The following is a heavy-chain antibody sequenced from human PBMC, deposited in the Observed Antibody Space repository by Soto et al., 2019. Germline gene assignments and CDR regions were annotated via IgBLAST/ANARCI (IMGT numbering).Heavy chain of an antibody. CDR3: ARDREVGATEPYYFDY. CDR2: INPSGGST. V-gene: IGHV1-46*01. Sequence: ASVKVSCKASGYTFTSYYMHWVRPAPGQGLEWMGIINPSGGSTSYAQKFQGRVTMARDTSTSTVYMELSSLRSEDTAVYYCARDREVGATEPYYFDYWGQGTLVTVSS. D-gene: IGHD1-26*01. J-gene: IGHJ4*02. CDR1: GYTFTSYY.